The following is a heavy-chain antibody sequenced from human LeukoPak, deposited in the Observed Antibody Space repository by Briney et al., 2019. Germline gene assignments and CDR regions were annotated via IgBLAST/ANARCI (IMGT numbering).Heavy chain of an antibody. J-gene: IGHJ6*02. V-gene: IGHV4-59*08. CDR3: ARHDPVGHFLRGMDV. Sequence: AETLSLTCAVSGGSISGYFWSWSRQPPGKGLEWVGYIYYTGSTIHNPSLRSRVTMSVDVSTNHFSLDLTSVTAADTAVYYCARHDPVGHFLRGMDVWGQGTTVTVSS. D-gene: IGHD2/OR15-2a*01. CDR1: GGSISGYF. CDR2: IYYTGST.